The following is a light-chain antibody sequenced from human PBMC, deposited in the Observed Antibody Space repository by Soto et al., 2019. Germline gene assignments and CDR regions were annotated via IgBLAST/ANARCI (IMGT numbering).Light chain of an antibody. V-gene: IGKV1-39*01. CDR2: AAS. Sequence: DLQMTQSPSSLSASPGPSAPITCRASQSISSYLNWYQQKPGKAPKLLIYAASSLQSGVPSRFSGSASRTHFTLTISSLQPEDFATYYCQQSYSTLPITFGQGTRLEIK. J-gene: IGKJ5*01. CDR3: QQSYSTLPIT. CDR1: QSISSY.